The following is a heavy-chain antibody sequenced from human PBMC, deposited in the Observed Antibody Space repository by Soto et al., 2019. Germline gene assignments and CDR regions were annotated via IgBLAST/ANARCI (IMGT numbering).Heavy chain of an antibody. Sequence: SETLSLTCTVSGGSISSSSYYWGWIRQPPGKGLEWIGSIYYSGSTYYNPSLKSRVTISVDTSKNQFSLKLSSVTAADTAVYYCARPPSGWYGGYFDYWGQGTLVTVSS. D-gene: IGHD6-19*01. CDR3: ARPPSGWYGGYFDY. J-gene: IGHJ4*02. CDR2: IYYSGST. CDR1: GGSISSSSYY. V-gene: IGHV4-39*01.